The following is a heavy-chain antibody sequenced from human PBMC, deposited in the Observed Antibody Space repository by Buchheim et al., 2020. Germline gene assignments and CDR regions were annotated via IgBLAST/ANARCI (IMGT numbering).Heavy chain of an antibody. CDR1: GVSFSAYG. D-gene: IGHD7-27*01. CDR2: MSIDGRDN. Sequence: VQLVESGGGVVQPGRSLRLSCAGSGVSFSAYGMYWVRQAPGKGLEWVAHMSIDGRDNDYADSVKGRFIISRDNSHNTLYLQMNSLRVEDTAVYYCATGGWGSDFFDYWGQGTL. CDR3: ATGGWGSDFFDY. V-gene: IGHV3-33*03. J-gene: IGHJ4*02.